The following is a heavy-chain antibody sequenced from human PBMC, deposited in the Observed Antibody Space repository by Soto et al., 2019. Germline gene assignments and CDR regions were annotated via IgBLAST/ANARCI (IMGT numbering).Heavy chain of an antibody. D-gene: IGHD2-2*01. V-gene: IGHV1-69*06. J-gene: IGHJ4*02. CDR2: IIPAFGTA. CDR3: ARGLDQPPVGLYFDT. CDR1: GGTFNSYL. Sequence: QVQLVQSGAEVKNPGSSVKVSCKTSGGTFNSYLIDWVRQAPGQGLEWMGGIIPAFGTAKYAQKFQGRVTITADKSTNTDYMELRTLTSEDTAVYYCARGLDQPPVGLYFDTWGQGTLVTVSS.